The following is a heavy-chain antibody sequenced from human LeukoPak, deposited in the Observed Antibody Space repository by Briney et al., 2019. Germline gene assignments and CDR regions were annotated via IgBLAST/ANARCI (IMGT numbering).Heavy chain of an antibody. CDR3: ARGWWESSGYERFDY. J-gene: IGHJ4*02. Sequence: GASVKVSCKASGGTFSSYAISWVRQAPGQGLEWMGGIIPIFGTANYAQKFQGRVTITADESTSTAYMELSSLRSEDTAVYYCARGWWESSGYERFDYWGQGTLVTVSS. CDR2: IIPIFGTA. V-gene: IGHV1-69*13. D-gene: IGHD5-12*01. CDR1: GGTFSSYA.